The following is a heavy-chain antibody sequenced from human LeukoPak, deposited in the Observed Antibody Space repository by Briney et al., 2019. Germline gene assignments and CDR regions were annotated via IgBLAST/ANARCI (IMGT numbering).Heavy chain of an antibody. J-gene: IGHJ4*02. V-gene: IGHV3-30-3*01. CDR2: ISYDGSNK. CDR3: AGGPRLWLERLFDY. D-gene: IGHD1-1*01. Sequence: PGRSLRLSCAASGFTFSSYAMHWVRQAPGKGLEWVAVISYDGSNKYYSDSVKGRFTISRDNSKNTLYLQMNSLRAEDTAVYYCAGGPRLWLERLFDYWGQGTLVTVSS. CDR1: GFTFSSYA.